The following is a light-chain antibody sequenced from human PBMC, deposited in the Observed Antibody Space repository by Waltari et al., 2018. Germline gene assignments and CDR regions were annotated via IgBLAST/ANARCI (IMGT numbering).Light chain of an antibody. CDR1: QSLLYSSNNKNY. CDR2: WAS. Sequence: DIVMTQSPDSLAVSLGERTTINCKSNQSLLYSSNNKNYLAWYHQKPGQPPKLLIYWASTRESGVPDRFSGSGSGTDFTLTISSLQAEDVAVYYCQQYYSTPWTFGQGTKVDIK. J-gene: IGKJ1*01. V-gene: IGKV4-1*01. CDR3: QQYYSTPWT.